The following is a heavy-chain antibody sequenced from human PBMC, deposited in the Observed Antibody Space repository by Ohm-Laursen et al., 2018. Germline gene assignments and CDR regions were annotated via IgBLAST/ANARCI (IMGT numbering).Heavy chain of an antibody. Sequence: SLRLSCIASGFIFSDYYMSWIGQAPGKGLEWVSAISGSGGSTYYAGSVKGGFTISRDNSKNTLYLQMNSLRAEDTAVYYCATWSGYPYWYFDLWGRGTLVTVSS. D-gene: IGHD3-3*01. V-gene: IGHV3-23*01. CDR1: GFIFSDYY. CDR3: ATWSGYPYWYFDL. J-gene: IGHJ2*01. CDR2: ISGSGGST.